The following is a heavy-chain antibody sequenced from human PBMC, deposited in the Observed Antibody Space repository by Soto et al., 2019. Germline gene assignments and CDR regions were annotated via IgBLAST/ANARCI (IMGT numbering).Heavy chain of an antibody. CDR2: IVVGSGNT. V-gene: IGHV1-58*01. CDR1: GFTFTSSA. J-gene: IGHJ4*02. CDR3: AAVVEVAGQRSDY. D-gene: IGHD6-19*01. Sequence: ASVKVSCKAPGFTFTSSAVQWVRQARGQRLEWIGWIVVGSGNTNYAQKFQERVTITRDMSTSTAYMELSSLRSEDTAVYYCAAVVEVAGQRSDYWGQGTLVTVSS.